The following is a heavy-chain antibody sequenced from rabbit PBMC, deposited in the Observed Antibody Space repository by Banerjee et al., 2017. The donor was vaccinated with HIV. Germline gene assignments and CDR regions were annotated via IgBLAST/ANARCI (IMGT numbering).Heavy chain of an antibody. CDR3: AKGSRYDTDGWYNWYFVL. CDR1: GFSFSSGYY. V-gene: IGHV1S40*01. CDR2: ISISNGNT. Sequence: QSLEESGGDLVKPGASLTLTCTASGFSFSSGYYMCWVRQAPGKGLEWIACISISNGNTYYATWAKGRFTISKTSSTTVTLQMTSLTAADTATYFCAKGSRYDTDGWYNWYFVLWGPGTLVTVS. D-gene: IGHD8-1*01. J-gene: IGHJ4*01.